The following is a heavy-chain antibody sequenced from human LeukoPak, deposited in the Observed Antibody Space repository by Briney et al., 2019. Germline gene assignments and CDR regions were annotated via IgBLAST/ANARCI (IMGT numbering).Heavy chain of an antibody. D-gene: IGHD1-1*01. Sequence: QPGGSLRLSCAASGFTSSSYEMNWVRQAPGKGLEWVSVIYSGGSTYYADSVKGRFTISRDNSKNTLYLQMNSLRAEDTAVYYCARGLEKNPGAFDIWGQGTMVTVSS. CDR3: ARGLEKNPGAFDI. J-gene: IGHJ3*02. CDR2: IYSGGST. CDR1: GFTSSSYE. V-gene: IGHV3-66*01.